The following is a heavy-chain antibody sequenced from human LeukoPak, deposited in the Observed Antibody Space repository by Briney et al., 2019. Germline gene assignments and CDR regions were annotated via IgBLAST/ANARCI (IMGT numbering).Heavy chain of an antibody. Sequence: GGSLRLSCAASGFTFSSYWMHWVRQAPGKGLEYVSAISTNGGSTYYANSVKGRFTISRDNSKNTLYLQMGSLRAEDMAMYYCARGDSMIVVVKGFDSWGQGTLVTVSS. CDR2: ISTNGGST. D-gene: IGHD3-22*01. J-gene: IGHJ4*02. V-gene: IGHV3-64*01. CDR3: ARGDSMIVVVKGFDS. CDR1: GFTFSSYW.